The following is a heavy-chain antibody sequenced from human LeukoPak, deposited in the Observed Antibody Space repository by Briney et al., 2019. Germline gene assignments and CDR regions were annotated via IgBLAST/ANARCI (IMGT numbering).Heavy chain of an antibody. Sequence: GESLKISCKGSGYSFNDYWIGWVRQMPGKGLEWMGLIYPGEFDIRYSPSFQGQVTISADKSISPAYLQWKSLKASDTAMYYCARHAFHNDNSDYYFAHWGQGTLVSVSS. CDR3: ARHAFHNDNSDYYFAH. CDR1: GYSFNDYW. D-gene: IGHD3-22*01. CDR2: IYPGEFDI. V-gene: IGHV5-51*01. J-gene: IGHJ4*02.